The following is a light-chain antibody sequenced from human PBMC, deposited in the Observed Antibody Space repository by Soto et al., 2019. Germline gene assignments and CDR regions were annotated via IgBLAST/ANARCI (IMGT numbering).Light chain of an antibody. Sequence: EIVLTQSPATLSLSPGERATLSCRASQSVSSNLAWYQQKPGQAPRLLIYDASNRATGIPARFSGSGSGTDFSLTISSLEPEDFAVYYCQQRSNWSRVTFGPGTKVDIK. J-gene: IGKJ3*01. V-gene: IGKV3-11*01. CDR3: QQRSNWSRVT. CDR2: DAS. CDR1: QSVSSN.